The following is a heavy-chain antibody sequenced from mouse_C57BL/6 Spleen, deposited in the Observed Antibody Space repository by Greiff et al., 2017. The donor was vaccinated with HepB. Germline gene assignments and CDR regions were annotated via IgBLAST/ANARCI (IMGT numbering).Heavy chain of an antibody. Sequence: QVQLQQSGAELVRPGTSVKVSCKASGYAFTNYLIEWVKQRPGQGLEWIGVINPGSGGTNYNEKFKGKATLTADKSSSTAYMQLSSLTSEDSAVYFSARSSNYPVYYAMDYWGQGTSVTVSS. CDR3: ARSSNYPVYYAMDY. CDR1: GYAFTNYL. J-gene: IGHJ4*01. V-gene: IGHV1-54*01. D-gene: IGHD2-5*01. CDR2: INPGSGGT.